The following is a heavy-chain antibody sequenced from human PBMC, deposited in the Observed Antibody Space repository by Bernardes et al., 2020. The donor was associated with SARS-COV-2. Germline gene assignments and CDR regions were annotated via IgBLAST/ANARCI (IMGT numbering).Heavy chain of an antibody. CDR2: VYTGGTT. D-gene: IGHD3-22*01. CDR1: GFTASTNY. Sequence: GGSLRLSCEASGFTASTNYMNWVRQAPGKGLEWISIVYTGGTTYYAGSVKGRFTISRDTSKSTLYLQMNSLRAEDTAVYYCAKGRDSGYLVPFDYWGQGTLVTVSS. CDR3: AKGRDSGYLVPFDY. J-gene: IGHJ4*02. V-gene: IGHV3-53*01.